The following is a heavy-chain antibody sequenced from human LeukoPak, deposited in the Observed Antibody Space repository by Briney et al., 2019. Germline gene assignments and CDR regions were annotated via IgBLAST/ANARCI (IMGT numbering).Heavy chain of an antibody. CDR2: IHYSGST. Sequence: SETLSLTCTVSGGSISSYYWSWIRQPPGKGLEWIGYIHYSGSTNYNPSLKSRVTISVDTSKNQFSLKLSSVTAADTAVYYCARDRDSSGWLSNWGQGTLVTVSS. V-gene: IGHV4-59*01. CDR3: ARDRDSSGWLSN. CDR1: GGSISSYY. J-gene: IGHJ4*02. D-gene: IGHD6-19*01.